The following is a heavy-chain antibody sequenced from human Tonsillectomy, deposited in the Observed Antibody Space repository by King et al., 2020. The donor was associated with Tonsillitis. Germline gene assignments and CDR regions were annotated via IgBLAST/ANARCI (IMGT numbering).Heavy chain of an antibody. CDR3: ARAETGNYFDY. CDR2: INSNTGGI. V-gene: IGHV1-2*02. CDR1: GYIFTDYY. J-gene: IGHJ4*02. D-gene: IGHD3-9*01. Sequence: VQLVESGAEVEKPGASVKVSCTASGYIFTDYYIHWVRQAPGQGLEWMGWINSNTGGINYAQKFQGRVTMTRDTSISTAYMELSRLTSGDTAVYYCARAETGNYFDYWGRGTLVTASS.